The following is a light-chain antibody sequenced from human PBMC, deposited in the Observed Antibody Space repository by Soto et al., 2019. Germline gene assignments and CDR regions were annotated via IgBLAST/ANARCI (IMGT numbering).Light chain of an antibody. CDR3: QQRCSTPRT. V-gene: IGKV1-39*01. CDR1: QSISSY. J-gene: IGKJ4*01. CDR2: AAS. Sequence: VQMTQPPSSLPASVGDRLTITCRASQSISSYLTWHQQKPGKAPKLLIYAASSMQSGVPARFSGSGSGTDFTLTISSLQPEDFATYYCQQRCSTPRTFGRGTKVDIK.